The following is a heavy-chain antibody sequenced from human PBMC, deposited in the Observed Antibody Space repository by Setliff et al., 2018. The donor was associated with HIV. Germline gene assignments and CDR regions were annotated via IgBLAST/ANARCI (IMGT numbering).Heavy chain of an antibody. CDR1: GFTFSSYS. D-gene: IGHD6-19*01. J-gene: IGHJ4*02. V-gene: IGHV3-21*01. CDR2: ISSSSSYI. Sequence: PWGSLRLSCAASGFTFSSYSMNWVRQAPGKGLEWVSSISSSSSYIYYADSVKGRFTISRDNAKNSLYLQMNSLRADDTAVYYCAREQAGIAVHAKGFDYWGQGTLVTVSS. CDR3: AREQAGIAVHAKGFDY.